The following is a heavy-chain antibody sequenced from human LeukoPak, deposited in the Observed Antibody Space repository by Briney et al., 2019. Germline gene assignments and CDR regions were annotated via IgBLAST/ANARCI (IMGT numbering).Heavy chain of an antibody. CDR2: IYYSGRT. CDR3: ARHRTAINRYGPYDAFDI. V-gene: IGHV4-34*01. D-gene: IGHD5-18*01. J-gene: IGHJ3*02. CDR1: GGSFSGYY. Sequence: SETLSLTCAVYGGSFSGYYWSWIRQPPGKGLEWIGSIYYSGRTYYNTPLKSRVTISEDTSMNQFSLKLSFVTAADSAVYYCARHRTAINRYGPYDAFDIWGRGTMVTVSS.